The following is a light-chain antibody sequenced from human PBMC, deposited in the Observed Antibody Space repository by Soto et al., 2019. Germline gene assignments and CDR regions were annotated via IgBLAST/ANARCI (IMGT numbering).Light chain of an antibody. V-gene: IGKV1-39*01. J-gene: IGKJ2*01. CDR3: QESYSTQYT. Sequence: DVQLTQSPSSLSASVGDRVTITCRASQNINTYLNWYQHNTGKAPNLLIYGASTVHSGVPLRFSGSGSGTDFTLTISSLESEDFATYYCQESYSTQYTFGQGTKLGI. CDR1: QNINTY. CDR2: GAS.